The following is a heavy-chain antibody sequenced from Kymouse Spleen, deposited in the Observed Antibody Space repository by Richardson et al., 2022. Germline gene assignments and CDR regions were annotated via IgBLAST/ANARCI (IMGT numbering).Heavy chain of an antibody. D-gene: IGHD6-19*01. J-gene: IGHJ6*02. CDR2: INHSGST. V-gene: IGHV4-34*01. Sequence: QVQLQQWGAGLLKPSETLSLTCAVYGGSFSGYYWSWIRQPPGKGLEWIGEINHSGSTNYNPSLKSRVTISVDTSKNQFSLKLSSVTAADTAVYYCARDIAVAVVRDLPGGMDVWGQGTTVTVSS. CDR3: ARDIAVAVVRDLPGGMDV. CDR1: GGSFSGYY.